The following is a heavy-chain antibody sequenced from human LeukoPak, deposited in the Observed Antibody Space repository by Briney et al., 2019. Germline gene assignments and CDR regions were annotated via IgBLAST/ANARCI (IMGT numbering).Heavy chain of an antibody. CDR1: GGSISSSNW. V-gene: IGHV4-4*02. CDR2: IYHSGST. Sequence: SGTLSLTCAVSGGSISSSNWWSWVRQPPGKGLEWIGEIYHSGSTNYNPSLKSQVTISVDKSKNQFSLKLSSVTATDTPVYYCARREVWLRNQTLDYFDLWGQGTLVTVSS. CDR3: ARREVWLRNQTLDYFDL. J-gene: IGHJ4*02. D-gene: IGHD1-14*01.